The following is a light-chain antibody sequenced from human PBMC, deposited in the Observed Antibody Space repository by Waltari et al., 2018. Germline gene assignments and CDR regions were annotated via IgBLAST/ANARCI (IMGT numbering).Light chain of an antibody. Sequence: SYELTQPPSVSVPPGQTASITRSGDILGDKYSCWYQQKPGQSPVLVIYQDSKRPSGIPERFSGSNSGNTATLTISGTQAMDEADYYCQAWDSSTYVFGTGTKVTVL. CDR2: QDS. CDR3: QAWDSSTYV. J-gene: IGLJ1*01. CDR1: ILGDKY. V-gene: IGLV3-1*01.